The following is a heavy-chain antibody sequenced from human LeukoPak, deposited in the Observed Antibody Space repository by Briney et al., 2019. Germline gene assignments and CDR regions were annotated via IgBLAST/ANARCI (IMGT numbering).Heavy chain of an antibody. CDR1: SGSINNYY. D-gene: IGHD3-3*01. Sequence: SETLSLTCTVSSGSINNYYWSWIRQPPGKGLEWIGYIYYTGSTNYNPSLKSRVTISVDTSNNQFSLKLSSVTAADTAVYYCARHPKAIFGVAPIHDYWGQGTLVTVSS. CDR2: IYYTGST. J-gene: IGHJ4*02. CDR3: ARHPKAIFGVAPIHDY. V-gene: IGHV4-59*08.